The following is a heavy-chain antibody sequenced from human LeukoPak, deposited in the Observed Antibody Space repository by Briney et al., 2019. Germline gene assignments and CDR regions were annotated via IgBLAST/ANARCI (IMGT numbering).Heavy chain of an antibody. CDR1: GFTFSNAW. CDR3: TTEDWNYEAFDI. CDR2: IKSKTDGGTK. D-gene: IGHD1-7*01. J-gene: IGHJ3*02. Sequence: GGSLRLSCAASGFTFSNAWMSWVRQAPGKGLEWVGSIKSKTDGGTKDYAAPVKGRLTISRDDSKNTLYLQMNSLKTEDTAVDYCTTEDWNYEAFDIWGQGTMVTVSS. V-gene: IGHV3-15*01.